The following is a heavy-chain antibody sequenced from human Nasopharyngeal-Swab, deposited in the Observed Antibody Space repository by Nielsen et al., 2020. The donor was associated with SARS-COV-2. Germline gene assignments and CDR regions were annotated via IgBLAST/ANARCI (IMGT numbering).Heavy chain of an antibody. D-gene: IGHD1-26*01. CDR2: ISYDGSNK. J-gene: IGHJ3*02. V-gene: IGHV3-30-3*01. CDR3: VKAPSGSYRSGDAFDI. Sequence: GESLKISCAASGFTFSSYAMHWVRQAPGKGLEWVAVISYDGSNKYYADSVKGQFTISRDNSKNTLYLQMNSLRAEDTAVYYCVKAPSGSYRSGDAFDIWGQGTMVTVSS. CDR1: GFTFSSYA.